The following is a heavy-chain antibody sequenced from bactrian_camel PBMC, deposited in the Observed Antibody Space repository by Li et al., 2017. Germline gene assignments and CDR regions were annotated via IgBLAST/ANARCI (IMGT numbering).Heavy chain of an antibody. Sequence: VQLVESGGGLVQPGGSLRLSCTASGFTFGSNAMSWVRQVPGKGLEWVSSISRDGARTYYAEAVKGRLSISRDNDRNTVYLQLNSLKTEDMAMYYCAKHRVTTTVTLDYWGQGTQVTVS. CDR2: ISRDGART. CDR3: AKHRVTTTVTLDY. CDR1: GFTFGSNA. D-gene: IGHD2*01. V-gene: IGHV3S40*01. J-gene: IGHJ4*01.